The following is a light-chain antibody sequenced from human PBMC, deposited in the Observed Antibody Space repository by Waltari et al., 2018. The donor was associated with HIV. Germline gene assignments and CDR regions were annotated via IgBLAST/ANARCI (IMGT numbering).Light chain of an antibody. CDR3: QSYDSSLSGWV. J-gene: IGLJ3*02. CDR2: GNN. Sequence: QSVLTQPPSVSGAPGQRVTISCTGRSSNIGAGYDVHWYQQLPGTAPKLLIFGNNNRPSGVPDRFSGAESGTAASLAITGLQAEDEADYYCQSYDSSLSGWVFGGGTKLTVL. V-gene: IGLV1-40*01. CDR1: SSNIGAGYD.